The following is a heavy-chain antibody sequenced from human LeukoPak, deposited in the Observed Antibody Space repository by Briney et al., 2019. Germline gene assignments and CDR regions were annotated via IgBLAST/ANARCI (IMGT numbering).Heavy chain of an antibody. V-gene: IGHV3-74*01. Sequence: PGGSLRLSCAASGFTFSSYWMPWVRQAPGKGLVWVSRINSDGSSTSYADSVKGRFTISRDNAKNTLYLQMNSLRAEDTAVYYCARGYCSSTSCYTATPHNWFDPWGQGTLVTVSS. CDR1: GFTFSSYW. CDR3: ARGYCSSTSCYTATPHNWFDP. D-gene: IGHD2-2*02. CDR2: INSDGSST. J-gene: IGHJ5*02.